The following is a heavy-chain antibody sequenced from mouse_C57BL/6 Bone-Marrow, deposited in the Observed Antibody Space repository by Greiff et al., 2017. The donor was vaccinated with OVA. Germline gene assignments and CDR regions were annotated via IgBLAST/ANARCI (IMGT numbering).Heavy chain of an antibody. J-gene: IGHJ1*03. V-gene: IGHV1-76*01. Sequence: QVQLKESGAELVRPGASVKLSCKASGYTFTDYYINWVKQRPGQGLEWIARIYPGSGNTYYNEKFKGKATLTAEKSSSTAYMQLSSLTSEDSAVYFCARKDYYGTHWYFDVWGTGTTVTVSS. D-gene: IGHD2-1*01. CDR1: GYTFTDYY. CDR3: ARKDYYGTHWYFDV. CDR2: IYPGSGNT.